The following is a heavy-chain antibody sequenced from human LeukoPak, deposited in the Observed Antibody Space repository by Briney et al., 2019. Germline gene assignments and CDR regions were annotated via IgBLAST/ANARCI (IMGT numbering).Heavy chain of an antibody. J-gene: IGHJ4*02. D-gene: IGHD5-18*01. CDR3: ARLTYTAMALDY. Sequence: SETLSLTCTVSGGSISSSSYYWGWIRQPPGKGLEWIGSICCSGSTYYNPSLTSRVTISVDTSKNQFSLKLSSVTAADTAVYYCARLTYTAMALDYWGQGTLVTVSS. V-gene: IGHV4-39*01. CDR2: ICCSGST. CDR1: GGSISSSSYY.